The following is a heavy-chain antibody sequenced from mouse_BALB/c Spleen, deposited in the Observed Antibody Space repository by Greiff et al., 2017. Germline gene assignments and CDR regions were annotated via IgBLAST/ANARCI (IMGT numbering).Heavy chain of an antibody. Sequence: EVMLVESGGGLVKPGGSLKLSCAASGFTFSSYTMSWVRQTPEKRLEWVATISSGGSYTYYPDSVKGRFTISRDNAKNTLYLQMSSLKSEDTAMYYCTRDWYYGSSPFAYWGQGTLVTVSA. CDR1: GFTFSSYT. V-gene: IGHV5-6-4*01. CDR3: TRDWYYGSSPFAY. D-gene: IGHD1-1*01. J-gene: IGHJ3*01. CDR2: ISSGGSYT.